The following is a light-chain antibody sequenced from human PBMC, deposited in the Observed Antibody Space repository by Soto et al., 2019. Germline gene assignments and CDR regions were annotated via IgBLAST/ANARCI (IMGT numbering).Light chain of an antibody. CDR1: QSVSTY. CDR2: GAS. J-gene: IGKJ4*01. CDR3: LQRSNWLT. Sequence: ETVLTQSPGTLSLSPGERATLSCRASQSVSTYLARYQQKAGQAPRLLIYGASNRATGIPARFRGSGSGTDFTLTISSLEPEDSAVYYCLQRSNWLTFGGGTKVDIX. V-gene: IGKV3-11*01.